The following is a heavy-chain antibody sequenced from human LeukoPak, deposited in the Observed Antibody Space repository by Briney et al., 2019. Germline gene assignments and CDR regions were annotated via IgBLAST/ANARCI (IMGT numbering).Heavy chain of an antibody. J-gene: IGHJ3*01. CDR3: TRDHYPGIARGGACNF. CDR1: GFTFNSCA. CDR2: ISYDGSKR. V-gene: IGHV3-30-3*01. D-gene: IGHD2/OR15-2a*01. Sequence: GGSLRLSCVASGFTFNSCAMHWVRQAPGKGLEWVAVISYDGSKRYYADSGKGRFTISRDNSKNATYLEMNSMRVEDTAIYYCTRDHYPGIARGGACNFWGQGTMVTVSS.